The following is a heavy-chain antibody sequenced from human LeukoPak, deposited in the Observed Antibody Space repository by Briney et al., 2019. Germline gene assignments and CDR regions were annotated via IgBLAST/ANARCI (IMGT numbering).Heavy chain of an antibody. Sequence: PLETLSLTCTVSGGSISSGDYYWSWIRQPPGKGLEWIGYIYYSGSTYYNPSLKSRVTISVDTSKNQFSLKLSSVTAADTAVYYCARAPGGIYCSSTSCYDLRWFDPWGQGTLVTVSS. V-gene: IGHV4-30-4*08. CDR3: ARAPGGIYCSSTSCYDLRWFDP. CDR1: GGSISSGDYY. D-gene: IGHD2-2*01. CDR2: IYYSGST. J-gene: IGHJ5*02.